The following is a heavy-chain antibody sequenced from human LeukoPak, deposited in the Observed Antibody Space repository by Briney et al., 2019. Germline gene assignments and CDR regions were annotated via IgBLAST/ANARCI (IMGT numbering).Heavy chain of an antibody. J-gene: IGHJ6*03. V-gene: IGHV4-59*12. D-gene: IGHD4-23*01. Sequence: SETLSLTCTVSGGSISSYYWSWIRQPPGKGLEWIGYIYYSGSTNYNPSLKSRVTISVDTSKNQFSLKLSSVTAADTAVYYCARESGTVVTSYYYYYMDVWGKGTTVTVSS. CDR3: ARESGTVVTSYYYYYMDV. CDR1: GGSISSYY. CDR2: IYYSGST.